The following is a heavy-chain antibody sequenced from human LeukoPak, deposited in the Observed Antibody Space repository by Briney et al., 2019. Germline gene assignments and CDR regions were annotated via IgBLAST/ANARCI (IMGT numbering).Heavy chain of an antibody. D-gene: IGHD4-11*01. CDR3: ARRVTTASPPENWFDP. V-gene: IGHV4-59*01. CDR2: IYYSGST. Sequence: SETLSLTCTASGGSLSSYYWSWIRQPPGKGLEWIGYIYYSGSTNYNPSLKSRVTISVDTSKNQFSLKLSSVTAADTAVYYCARRVTTASPPENWFDPWGQGTLVTVSS. J-gene: IGHJ5*02. CDR1: GGSLSSYY.